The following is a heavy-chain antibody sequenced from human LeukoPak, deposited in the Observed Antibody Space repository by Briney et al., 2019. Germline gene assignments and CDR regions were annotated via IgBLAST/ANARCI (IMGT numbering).Heavy chain of an antibody. CDR1: GFTFSSYG. D-gene: IGHD3-10*01. J-gene: IGHJ4*02. V-gene: IGHV3-23*01. CDR3: AKRGPGSPQSGKYFFDY. Sequence: GGSLRLSCAASGFTFSSYGMTWVRQAPGKGLEWVSSITGTGGTTYYADSVRGRFTISRDNSRSTLYLQMNSLRAEDTAVYYCAKRGPGSPQSGKYFFDYWGQGTLVTVSS. CDR2: ITGTGGTT.